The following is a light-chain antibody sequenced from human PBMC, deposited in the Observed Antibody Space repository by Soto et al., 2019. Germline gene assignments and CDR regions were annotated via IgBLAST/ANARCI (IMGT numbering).Light chain of an antibody. CDR2: GNN. CDR1: SSNIGSDS. V-gene: IGLV1-44*01. Sequence: QSVLTQPPSASGTPGQRVTISCSGSSSNIGSDSVNWFQHLPGTTPKLLIYGNNQRPSGVPDRFSGCKSGTSASLVISGLQSEDEADYYCAAWDGSLNAYVFGTGTKVTVL. J-gene: IGLJ1*01. CDR3: AAWDGSLNAYV.